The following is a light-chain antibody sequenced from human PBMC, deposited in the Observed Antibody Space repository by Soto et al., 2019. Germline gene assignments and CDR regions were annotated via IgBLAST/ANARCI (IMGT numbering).Light chain of an antibody. CDR3: CSYAGSSTFVV. Sequence: QSAPTQPASVSGSPGQSITISCTGTSSDVGNYNLVSWYQQHPGKAPKLLIYEGSKRPSGVSNRFSGSKSGNTASLTISGLQAEDEADYYCCSYAGSSTFVVFGGGTKLTVL. V-gene: IGLV2-23*03. CDR2: EGS. CDR1: SSDVGNYNL. J-gene: IGLJ2*01.